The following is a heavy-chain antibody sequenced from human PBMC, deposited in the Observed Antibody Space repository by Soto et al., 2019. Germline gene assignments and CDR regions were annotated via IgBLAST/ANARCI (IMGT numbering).Heavy chain of an antibody. CDR3: ARDNNDFWSLYPLAFDY. Sequence: LGTQSLTCALSGFSLSSSEWLTRVSTPPGKGLEWIGEIHHSGSTNYNPSRRSRLTMSVDTSKNQFSLRLTSVTAADTAVYYCARDNNDFWSLYPLAFDYWGQGALVTFS. V-gene: IGHV4-4*03. CDR1: GFSLSSSEW. D-gene: IGHD3-3*01. J-gene: IGHJ4*02. CDR2: IHHSGST.